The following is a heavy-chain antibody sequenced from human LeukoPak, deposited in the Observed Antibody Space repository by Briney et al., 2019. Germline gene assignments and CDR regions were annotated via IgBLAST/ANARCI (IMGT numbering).Heavy chain of an antibody. CDR1: GFTFSIHG. Sequence: GGTLRLSCAASGFTFSIHGMNWVRQAPGKGLEWVSAVSGSGSTTYYARSVKGRFTVSRDNSKNTLYLQMNSLRVDDTAVYYCAKSLDYGGNRARLDFWGQGTLVTVSS. CDR2: VSGSGSTT. CDR3: AKSLDYGGNRARLDF. J-gene: IGHJ4*02. D-gene: IGHD4-23*01. V-gene: IGHV3-23*01.